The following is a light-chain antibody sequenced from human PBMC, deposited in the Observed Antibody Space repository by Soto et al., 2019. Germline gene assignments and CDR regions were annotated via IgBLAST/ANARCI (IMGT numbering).Light chain of an antibody. CDR2: DAS. CDR1: QSVSIN. J-gene: IGKJ5*01. V-gene: IGKV3-15*01. Sequence: EVVMTQSPATLSVYPGERATLSCWASQSVSINLAWYQQKPGQAPSLIIYDASTRAAGIPARFSGSGSGTEFTLTISSLQSEDFAVYYCQQYDNWPPITFGQGTRLEIK. CDR3: QQYDNWPPIT.